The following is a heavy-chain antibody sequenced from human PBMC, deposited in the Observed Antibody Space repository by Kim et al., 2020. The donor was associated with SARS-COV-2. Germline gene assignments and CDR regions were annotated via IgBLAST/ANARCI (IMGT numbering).Heavy chain of an antibody. V-gene: IGHV3-48*02. CDR2: IDTTSNYI. CDR3: ARGQGGGTTHFDF. CDR1: GFTFSSYT. D-gene: IGHD1-7*01. Sequence: GGSLRLSWVASGFTFSSYTMNWVRQAPGKGLEWISYIDTTSNYIIYADSVRGRFTFSRDNTKNSLFLQMNSLGDDDTAIYYCARGQGGGTTHFDFWGQGT. J-gene: IGHJ4*03.